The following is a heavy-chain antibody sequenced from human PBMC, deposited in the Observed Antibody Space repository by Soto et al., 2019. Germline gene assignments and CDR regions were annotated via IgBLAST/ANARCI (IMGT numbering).Heavy chain of an antibody. CDR1: CGSINRSPYY. J-gene: IGHJ1*01. Sequence: QLRLQESGPGLVKPSETLSLTCSVSCGSINRSPYYWDWIRQSPGKGLEWMGSIYETGRTNHNPLVTSQLPITVDTSRNKFSLKLSSVIAADAAVYYCARPGGICTTTTCHAYFHYWGQGALVTVTS. CDR2: IYETGRT. CDR3: ARPGGICTTTTCHAYFHY. V-gene: IGHV4-39*01. D-gene: IGHD2-2*01.